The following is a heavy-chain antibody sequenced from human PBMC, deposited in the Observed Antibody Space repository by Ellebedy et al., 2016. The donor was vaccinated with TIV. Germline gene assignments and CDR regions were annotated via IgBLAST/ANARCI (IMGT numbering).Heavy chain of an antibody. D-gene: IGHD3-16*01. Sequence: GESLKISCVVTGFTVNSNYMSWVRQAPGKGLEWVSVISVGGSTYYADSVKGRFTISRDNSKHTLFFQMNSLRAEDTAVYYCASETFNDVDLELWGLFDMWGQGTTVTVSS. J-gene: IGHJ3*02. CDR2: ISVGGST. V-gene: IGHV3-66*01. CDR3: ASETFNDVDLELWGLFDM. CDR1: GFTVNSNY.